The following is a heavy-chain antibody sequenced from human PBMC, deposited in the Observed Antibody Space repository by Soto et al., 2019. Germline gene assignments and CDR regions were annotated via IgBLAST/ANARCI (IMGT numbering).Heavy chain of an antibody. Sequence: QVQLQESGPGLVKPSETLSLTCTVSGGSISSYYWSWIRQPPGKGLEWIGYIYYSGSTNYNPSLKSRVTTAVDTSKNQFSLKLSSVTAADTAVYYCARGGGYYESSGQWYFDLWGRGTLVTVSS. J-gene: IGHJ2*01. V-gene: IGHV4-59*01. CDR1: GGSISSYY. CDR2: IYYSGST. CDR3: ARGGGYYESSGQWYFDL. D-gene: IGHD3-22*01.